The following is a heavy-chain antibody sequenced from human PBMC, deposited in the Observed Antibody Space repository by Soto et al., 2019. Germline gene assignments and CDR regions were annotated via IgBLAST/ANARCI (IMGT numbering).Heavy chain of an antibody. D-gene: IGHD2-2*01. CDR2: INHSGST. CDR1: GGSFTGSY. V-gene: IGHV4-34*01. J-gene: IGHJ6*03. Sequence: SETLSLTCAVYGGSFTGSYWSWIRQPPGNGLEWIGEINHSGSTNYNPSLKSRVTISVDTSKNQFSLKLSSVTAADTAVYYCARRLGYCSSTSCYGWGYYYYYMDVWGKGTTVT. CDR3: ARRLGYCSSTSCYGWGYYYYYMDV.